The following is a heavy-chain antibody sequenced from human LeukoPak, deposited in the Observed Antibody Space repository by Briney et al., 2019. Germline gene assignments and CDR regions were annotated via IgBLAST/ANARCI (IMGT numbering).Heavy chain of an antibody. CDR1: GFTVSSNY. V-gene: IGHV3-66*01. CDR2: IYSGGST. CDR3: AKDRVTMVRGVYNAFDI. D-gene: IGHD3-10*01. Sequence: GGSLRLSCAASGFTVSSNYMSWVRQAPGKGLEWVSVIYSGGSTYYADSVKGRFTISRDNSKNTLYLQMNSLRAEDTAVYYCAKDRVTMVRGVYNAFDIWGQGTMVTVSS. J-gene: IGHJ3*02.